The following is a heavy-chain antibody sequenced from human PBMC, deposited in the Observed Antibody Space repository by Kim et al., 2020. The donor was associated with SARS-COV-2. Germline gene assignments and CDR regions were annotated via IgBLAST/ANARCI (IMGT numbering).Heavy chain of an antibody. D-gene: IGHD3-22*01. J-gene: IGHJ4*02. CDR2: INPNSGGT. V-gene: IGHV1-2*02. CDR1: GYTFTGYY. Sequence: ASVKVSCKASGYTFTGYYMHWVRQAPGQGLEWMGWINPNSGGTNYAQKFQGRVTMTRDTSISTAYMELSRLRSDDTAVYYCARVRFGSSGSISLGTDYWGQGTLVTVSS. CDR3: ARVRFGSSGSISLGTDY.